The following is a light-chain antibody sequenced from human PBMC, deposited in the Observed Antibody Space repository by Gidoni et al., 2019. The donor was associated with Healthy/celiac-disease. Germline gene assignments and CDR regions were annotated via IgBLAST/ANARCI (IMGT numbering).Light chain of an antibody. Sequence: QSVLTQPPSASVTHGQRVTISRSGSSPNIGSKTVNWYQQLPGTAPKLLIYSNNQRPSGVPDRFSGSNSGTSASLAISGLQSEDEADYYCAAWDDSLNCFVGFGGGTKLTVL. J-gene: IGLJ2*01. CDR2: SNN. CDR3: AAWDDSLNCFVG. V-gene: IGLV1-44*01. CDR1: SPNIGSKT.